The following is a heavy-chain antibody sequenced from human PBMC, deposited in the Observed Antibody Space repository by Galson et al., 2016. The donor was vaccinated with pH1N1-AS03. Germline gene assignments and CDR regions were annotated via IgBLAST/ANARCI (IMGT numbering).Heavy chain of an antibody. V-gene: IGHV1-2*02. CDR1: GYTFTGYY. CDR2: INPNNGGT. J-gene: IGHJ4*02. D-gene: IGHD4-17*01. Sequence: SVKVSCKASGYTFTGYYMNWLRQAPGQGLEWMGWINPNNGGTKLAQRFQGRVTMTRDTAISTAYMVLSGLTSGDTAVSYCGGGSNDYGDKRANDYWGQATLVTVSS. CDR3: GGGSNDYGDKRANDY.